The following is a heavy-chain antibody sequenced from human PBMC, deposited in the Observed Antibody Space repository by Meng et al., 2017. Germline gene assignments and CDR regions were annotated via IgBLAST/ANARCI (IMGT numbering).Heavy chain of an antibody. CDR1: GGTFSSYT. CDR2: IIPILGIA. CDR3: AREPAGHFDY. V-gene: IGHV1-69*02. D-gene: IGHD6-19*01. J-gene: IGHJ4*02. Sequence: GGSLRLSCKASGGTFSSYTISWVRQAPGQGLEWMGRIIPILGIANYAQKFQGRVTITADKSTSTAYMELSSLRSEDTAVYYCAREPAGHFDYWGQGTLVTVSS.